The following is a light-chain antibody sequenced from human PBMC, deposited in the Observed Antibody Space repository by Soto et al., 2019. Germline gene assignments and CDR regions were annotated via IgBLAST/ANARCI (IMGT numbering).Light chain of an antibody. CDR2: GTS. V-gene: IGKV3-15*01. J-gene: IGKJ3*01. Sequence: EVVMTQSPATLSVSPGESVTLSCRASQSVGSNLAWYQQKPGQVPRLLIYGTSTRATGTPARFSGSGSGTDFTLTISGLQSADFAVYYCQQYNNWPPFTFGHGSKVDVK. CDR1: QSVGSN. CDR3: QQYNNWPPFT.